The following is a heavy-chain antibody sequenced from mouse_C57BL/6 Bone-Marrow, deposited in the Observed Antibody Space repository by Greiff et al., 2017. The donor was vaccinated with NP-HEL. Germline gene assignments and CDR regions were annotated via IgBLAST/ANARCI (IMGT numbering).Heavy chain of an antibody. Sequence: VQLQQSGPGLVAPSQSLSITCTVSGFSLTSYAISWVRQPPGKGLEWLGVIWPGGGTNYNSALKSRLTISKDNSKSQVFLKMNSLQTDDTARYYCARKGPRSYFDYWGQGTTLTVSS. V-gene: IGHV2-9-1*01. J-gene: IGHJ2*01. CDR2: IWPGGGT. CDR1: GFSLTSYA. D-gene: IGHD3-3*01. CDR3: ARKGPRSYFDY.